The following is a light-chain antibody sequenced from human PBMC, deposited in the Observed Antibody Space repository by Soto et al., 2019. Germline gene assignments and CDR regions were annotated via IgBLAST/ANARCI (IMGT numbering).Light chain of an antibody. J-gene: IGLJ3*02. CDR2: EVS. CDR1: SSDVGGYNY. CDR3: SSYTTSGTPV. V-gene: IGLV2-14*01. Sequence: QSALTQPASVSGSPGQSITISCTGTSSDVGGYNYLSWYQQHPGKAPKVMIYEVSNRPSGVSNGFSGSKSGNTASLTISELQADDEADFFCSSYTTSGTPVFGGGTQLTVL.